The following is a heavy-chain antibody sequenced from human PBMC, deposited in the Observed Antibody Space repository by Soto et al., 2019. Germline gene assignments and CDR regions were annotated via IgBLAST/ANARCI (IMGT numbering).Heavy chain of an antibody. V-gene: IGHV3-30-3*01. CDR1: GFTFSSYA. Sequence: QVQLVESGGGVVQPGRSLRLSCAASGFTFSSYAMHWVRQAPGKGLEWVAVISYDGSNKYYADSVKGRFTISRDNSKNXLYLQMNSLRAEDTAVYYCARDRRLLWCGNDGMDVWGQGTTVTVSS. D-gene: IGHD3-10*01. CDR2: ISYDGSNK. CDR3: ARDRRLLWCGNDGMDV. J-gene: IGHJ6*02.